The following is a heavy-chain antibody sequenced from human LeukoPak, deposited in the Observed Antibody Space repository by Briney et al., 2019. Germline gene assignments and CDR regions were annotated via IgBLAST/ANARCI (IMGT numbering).Heavy chain of an antibody. CDR2: ITYDGSEK. CDR3: ARDIEAAGLFLDY. V-gene: IGHV3-7*01. CDR1: GCTFSSNC. Sequence: AESLTLSCAASGCTFSSNCMNWVRQAPRKGLELVANITYDGSEKDYMDSVKGRFTIPRVNTKNSLYLQMNSIGAADTAVVYCARDIEAAGLFLDYWGQGTLVTVSS. J-gene: IGHJ4*02. D-gene: IGHD6-13*01.